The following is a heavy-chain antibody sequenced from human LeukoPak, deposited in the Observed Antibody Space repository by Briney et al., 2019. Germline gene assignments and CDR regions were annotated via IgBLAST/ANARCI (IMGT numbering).Heavy chain of an antibody. CDR3: ARDDLDGYCYFDY. V-gene: IGHV1-46*01. CDR2: INPSGGST. D-gene: IGHD5-24*01. CDR1: GYTFTIYY. J-gene: IGHJ4*02. Sequence: ASVKVSCKASGYTFTIYYMHWVRQAPGQGLEWMGIINPSGGSTNYAQKFQGRVTMTRDTSTSTVYMELSGLRSEDTAVYYCARDDLDGYCYFDYWGQGTLVTVSS.